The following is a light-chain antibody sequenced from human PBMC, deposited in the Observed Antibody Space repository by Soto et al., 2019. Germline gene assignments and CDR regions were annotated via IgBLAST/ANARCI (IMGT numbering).Light chain of an antibody. Sequence: DIPLTQSPSFLSASVGDRVTITCRASQGISSLLAWYQQKPGKAPKLLIYAASTLQSGVPSRFSGSGSGTEFSLTISSLQPEDFATYFCQQLNDYPITFGQGTRLEIE. J-gene: IGKJ5*01. V-gene: IGKV1-9*01. CDR2: AAS. CDR1: QGISSL. CDR3: QQLNDYPIT.